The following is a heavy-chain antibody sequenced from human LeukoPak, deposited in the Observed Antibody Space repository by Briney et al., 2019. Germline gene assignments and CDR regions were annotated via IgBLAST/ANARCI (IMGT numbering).Heavy chain of an antibody. CDR3: ARVTGYMIEDYFDY. J-gene: IGHJ4*02. Sequence: SSETLSLTCAVYGGSFSGYYWSWIRQPPGKGLEWIGEINHSGSTNYNPSLKSRVTISVDKSKNQFSLKLSSVTAADTAVYYCARVTGYMIEDYFDYWGQGTLVTVSS. D-gene: IGHD3-22*01. CDR1: GGSFSGYY. V-gene: IGHV4-34*01. CDR2: INHSGST.